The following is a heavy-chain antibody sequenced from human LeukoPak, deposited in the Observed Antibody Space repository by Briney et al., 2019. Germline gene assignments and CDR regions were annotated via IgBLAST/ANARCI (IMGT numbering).Heavy chain of an antibody. CDR3: ATGFWSGYPLDY. CDR1: GGTFSSYA. V-gene: IGHV1-69*06. CDR2: IIPIFGTA. D-gene: IGHD3-3*01. J-gene: IGHJ4*02. Sequence: SVKVSCKASGGTFSSYAISWVRQAPGQGLERMGGIIPIFGTANYAQKFQGRVTITADKSTSTAYMELSSLRSEDTAVYYCATGFWSGYPLDYWGQGTLVTVSS.